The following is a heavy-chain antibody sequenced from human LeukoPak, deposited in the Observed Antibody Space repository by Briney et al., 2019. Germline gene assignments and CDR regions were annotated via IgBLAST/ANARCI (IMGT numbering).Heavy chain of an antibody. Sequence: SGPTLVNPTQTLTLTCTFSGFSLSTSGVGVGWIRQPPGKALEWLALIYWNDDKRYSPSLKSRLTITKDTSKSQVVLTMTNMDPVDTATYYCAHIEGTIFGVVIDWGYYGMDVWGQGTTVTVSS. CDR3: AHIEGTIFGVVIDWGYYGMDV. J-gene: IGHJ6*02. CDR1: GFSLSTSGVG. D-gene: IGHD3-3*01. CDR2: IYWNDDK. V-gene: IGHV2-5*01.